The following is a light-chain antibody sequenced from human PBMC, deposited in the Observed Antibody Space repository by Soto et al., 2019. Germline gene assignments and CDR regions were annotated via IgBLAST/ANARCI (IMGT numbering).Light chain of an antibody. CDR3: LQRTNWPLT. V-gene: IGKV3-11*01. Sequence: EIVLTQSPATLSLSPGEGATLSCRASQSVSSYLAWYQQKPGQAPRLLIYDASNRATGIPARFSGSGSGTDFTLTISSLEPEDFAVYYCLQRTNWPLTFGGGTKVDI. J-gene: IGKJ4*01. CDR2: DAS. CDR1: QSVSSY.